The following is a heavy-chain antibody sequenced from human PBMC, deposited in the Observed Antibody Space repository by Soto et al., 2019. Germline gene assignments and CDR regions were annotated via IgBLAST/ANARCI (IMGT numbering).Heavy chain of an antibody. CDR3: AGGYSSGWYDFDY. V-gene: IGHV1-3*01. D-gene: IGHD6-19*01. J-gene: IGHJ4*02. Sequence: QVQLVQSGAEVKKPGASVKVSCKASGYTFTSYAMHWVRQAPGQRLEWMGWINAGNGNTKYSQKFQGRVTITRDTSASTAYMERSSLRSEDTAVYYCAGGYSSGWYDFDYWGQGTLVTVSS. CDR1: GYTFTSYA. CDR2: INAGNGNT.